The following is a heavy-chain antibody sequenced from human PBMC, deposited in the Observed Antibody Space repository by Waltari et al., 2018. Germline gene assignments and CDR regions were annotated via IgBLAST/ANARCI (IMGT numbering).Heavy chain of an antibody. Sequence: EVQLLESGGKLVHPGGSLRLSCSASGFTCSTHAMAWVRPTPGKGLELVSVIYSGNNPSYADSVKGRVNISRDTPNSTLFLQMSSLRADDTALYYCAKVASTLEARAGWTPLDPWGQGTLVTVSS. V-gene: IGHV3-23*03. D-gene: IGHD6-6*01. J-gene: IGHJ5*02. CDR3: AKVASTLEARAGWTPLDP. CDR1: GFTCSTHA. CDR2: IYSGNNP.